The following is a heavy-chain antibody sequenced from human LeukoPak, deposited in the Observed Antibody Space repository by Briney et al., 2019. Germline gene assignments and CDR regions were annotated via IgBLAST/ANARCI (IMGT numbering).Heavy chain of an antibody. V-gene: IGHV3-21*01. J-gene: IGHJ4*02. D-gene: IGHD3-10*01. CDR3: ARDESGSGSFFNF. CDR2: ISSSSSYI. CDR1: GFPFSTYN. Sequence: GGTLRLSCAASGFPFSTYNMNWVRQAPGKGLECVSSISSSSSYIYYADSVKGRFTISRDNAKNSLYLQMNSLRAEDTAVYYCARDESGSGSFFNFWGQGTLVTVSS.